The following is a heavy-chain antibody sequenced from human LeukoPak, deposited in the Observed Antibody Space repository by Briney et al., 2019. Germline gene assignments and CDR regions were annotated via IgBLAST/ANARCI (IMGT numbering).Heavy chain of an antibody. CDR1: GFTVSSNY. CDR2: IYSGGST. J-gene: IGHJ4*02. V-gene: IGHV3-66*01. D-gene: IGHD5-12*01. CDR3: ALGVATISEY. Sequence: GRSLRLSCAPSGFTVSSNYMSWVRQAPGKGLEWVSVIYSGGSTYYPDSVKGRFTISRDNSKNTLYLQMNSQRAEDTAVYYCALGVATISEYWGQGTLVTVSS.